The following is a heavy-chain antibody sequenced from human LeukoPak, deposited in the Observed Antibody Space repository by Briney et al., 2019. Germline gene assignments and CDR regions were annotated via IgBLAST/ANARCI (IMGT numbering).Heavy chain of an antibody. D-gene: IGHD3-10*01. Sequence: SETLSLTCTVSGGSISSYYWSWIRQPPGKGLEWIGYIYYSGSTNYNPSLKSRVTISGDTSKNQFSLKLRSVTAEDTAVYYCARVNYYYYGSGSYGYLDYWGQGTLVTVSS. CDR1: GGSISSYY. CDR3: ARVNYYYYGSGSYGYLDY. V-gene: IGHV4-59*01. J-gene: IGHJ4*02. CDR2: IYYSGST.